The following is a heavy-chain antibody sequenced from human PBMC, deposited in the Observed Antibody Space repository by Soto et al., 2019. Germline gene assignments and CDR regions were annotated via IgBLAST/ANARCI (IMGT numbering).Heavy chain of an antibody. Sequence: QVQLVQYGPEVMKPGSSVKVSCKTPGGTFSNYLINWVRQAPGQGLEWMGRIIPILRRTDYTQNFQGRLTITADKSTNTAYLELSGLRSEDTAVYYYARGYYDGGLTQYFQHWGQGTLIIVSS. CDR2: IIPILRRT. CDR1: GGTFSNYL. V-gene: IGHV1-69*08. CDR3: ARGYYDGGLTQYFQH. D-gene: IGHD3-22*01. J-gene: IGHJ1*01.